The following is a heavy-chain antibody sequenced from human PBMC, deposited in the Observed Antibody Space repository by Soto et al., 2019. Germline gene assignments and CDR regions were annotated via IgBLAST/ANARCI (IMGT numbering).Heavy chain of an antibody. CDR2: MDHVIGGP. CDR3: GRGPDTAPQLYTPQGMDV. CDR1: GYNLCADY. J-gene: IGHJ6*02. V-gene: IGHV1-2*02. D-gene: IGHD3-3*01. Sequence: ASVKVSCKASGYNLCADYAYWVRQAPGRGLEWLGLMDHVIGGPDSEEALRDGVTVTRDTSINTAYMELRRVRSDATVTYFCGRGPDTAPQLYTPQGMDVWGQGTKVTVSS.